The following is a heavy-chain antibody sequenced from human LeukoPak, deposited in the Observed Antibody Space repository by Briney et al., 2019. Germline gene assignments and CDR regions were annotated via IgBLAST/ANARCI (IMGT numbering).Heavy chain of an antibody. CDR2: VNPNSGVT. CDR3: ARQWLPNGYFDY. D-gene: IGHD6-19*01. J-gene: IGHJ4*02. Sequence: ASVKVSCKASGYAFTAYFMHWVRQAPGQGLEWMGRVNPNSGVTNSIQKFQGRVTMTRDTSISTAYMELSGLRSDDTAVYYCARQWLPNGYFDYWGQGTLVTVSS. V-gene: IGHV1-2*06. CDR1: GYAFTAYF.